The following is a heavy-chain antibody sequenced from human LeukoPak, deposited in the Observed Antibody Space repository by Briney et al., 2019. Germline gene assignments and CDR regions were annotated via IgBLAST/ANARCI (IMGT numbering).Heavy chain of an antibody. Sequence: GGSLRLSCAASGFTFSSYAMSWVRQAPGKGLEWVSAISGSGGSTYYADSVKSRFTISRDNSKNTLYLQMNSLRAEDTAVYYCARAPGYYYGMDVWGQGTTVTVSS. CDR1: GFTFSSYA. CDR2: ISGSGGST. CDR3: ARAPGYYYGMDV. V-gene: IGHV3-23*01. J-gene: IGHJ6*02.